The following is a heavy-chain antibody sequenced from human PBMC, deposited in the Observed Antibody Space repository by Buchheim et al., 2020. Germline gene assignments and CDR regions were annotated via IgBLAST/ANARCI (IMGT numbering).Heavy chain of an antibody. CDR2: IYYSGST. CDR3: ARDVGEYCSGGSCYSDYYYYMDV. Sequence: QVQLQESGPGLVKPSQTLSLTCTVSGGSISSGGYYWSWIRQHPGKGLEWIGYIYYSGSTYYNPSLKSRVTISVDTSKNQFSLKLSSVTAADTAVHYCARDVGEYCSGGSCYSDYYYYMDVWGKGTT. D-gene: IGHD2-15*01. V-gene: IGHV4-31*03. CDR1: GGSISSGGYY. J-gene: IGHJ6*03.